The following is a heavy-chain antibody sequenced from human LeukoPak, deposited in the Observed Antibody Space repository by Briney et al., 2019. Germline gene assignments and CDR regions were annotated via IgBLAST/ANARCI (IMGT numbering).Heavy chain of an antibody. CDR3: ARDGGYCSSSSCYAHGWFDP. D-gene: IGHD2-2*01. Sequence: PGGSLRLSCAASGFTFSSYAMHWVRQAPGKGLEWVAVISYDGSNKYYADSVKGRFTISRGNSKNTLYLQMNSLRAEDTAVYYCARDGGYCSSSSCYAHGWFDPWGQGTLVTVSS. CDR1: GFTFSSYA. J-gene: IGHJ5*02. V-gene: IGHV3-30*04. CDR2: ISYDGSNK.